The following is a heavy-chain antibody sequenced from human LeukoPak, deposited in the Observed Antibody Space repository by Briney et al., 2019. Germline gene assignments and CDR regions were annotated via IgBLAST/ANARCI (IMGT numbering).Heavy chain of an antibody. CDR1: GYRLTVVF. CDR2: FDPEEGER. CDR3: ARDQGIGAAGFDF. V-gene: IGHV1-24*01. D-gene: IGHD3-16*01. Sequence: ASVKVSCKVSGYRLTVVFIHWVRQAPGEGLEWMGGFDPEEGERLYARKFQGGVTMPQDTSTDTDYMELRTLRFEATAVYYCARDQGIGAAGFDFWGQGTLVPVSS. J-gene: IGHJ4*02.